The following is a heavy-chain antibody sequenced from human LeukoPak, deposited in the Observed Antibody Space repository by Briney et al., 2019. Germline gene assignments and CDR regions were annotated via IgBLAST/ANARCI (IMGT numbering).Heavy chain of an antibody. CDR2: ISGSGGST. D-gene: IGHD1/OR15-1a*01. Sequence: QPGGSLRLSCAASGFTFSSYAMSWVRQAPGKGLEWVSAISGSGGSTYYADSVKGRFTISRDDAKNSLFLQMNSLRAEDTAVYYCARGTSTGDYWGQGTLVTVSS. CDR3: ARGTSTGDY. CDR1: GFTFSSYA. V-gene: IGHV3-23*01. J-gene: IGHJ4*02.